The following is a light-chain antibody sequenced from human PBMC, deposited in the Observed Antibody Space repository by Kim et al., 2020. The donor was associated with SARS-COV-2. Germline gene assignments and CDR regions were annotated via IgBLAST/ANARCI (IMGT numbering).Light chain of an antibody. J-gene: IGKJ1*01. V-gene: IGKV1-27*01. CDR3: QKYNSAPWT. Sequence: AFVGDRVIITGRASQDIANSLAWYQQKPGKVPQVLIYAASTLQSGVPSRFSGSGSGTEFTLTIGSLQTEDVATYYCQKYNSAPWTFGPGTKVDIK. CDR1: QDIANS. CDR2: AAS.